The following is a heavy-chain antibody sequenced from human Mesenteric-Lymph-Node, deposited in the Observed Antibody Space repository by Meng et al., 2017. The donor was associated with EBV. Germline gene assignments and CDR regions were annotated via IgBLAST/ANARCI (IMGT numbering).Heavy chain of an antibody. Sequence: LRRQGSGPGLVSPSGTLSLICTVSSDSISSTSYHWGWIRQPPGKGLEWIGSIYYSGTTYFNPSLESRVSISVDTSKKQFSLRLTSVTAADTAVYYCARQYGSSFDYWGQGTLVTVSS. CDR2: IYYSGTT. V-gene: IGHV4-39*01. D-gene: IGHD3-10*01. CDR1: SDSISSTSYH. J-gene: IGHJ4*02. CDR3: ARQYGSSFDY.